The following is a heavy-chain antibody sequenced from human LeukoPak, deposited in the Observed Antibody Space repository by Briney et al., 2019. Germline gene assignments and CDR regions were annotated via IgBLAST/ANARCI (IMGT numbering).Heavy chain of an antibody. CDR1: GGSFSGYY. J-gene: IGHJ5*02. CDR3: ARGGPVAGRRWFDP. V-gene: IGHV4-34*01. Sequence: PSETLSLTCAVYGGSFSGYYWSWIRQPPGKGLEWIGEINHSGSTNYNPSLKSRVTISVDTSKNQFSLKLSSVTAADTAVYYCARGGPVAGRRWFDPWGQGTLVTVSS. D-gene: IGHD6-19*01. CDR2: INHSGST.